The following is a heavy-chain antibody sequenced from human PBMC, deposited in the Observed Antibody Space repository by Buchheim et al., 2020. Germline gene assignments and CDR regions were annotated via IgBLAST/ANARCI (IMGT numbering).Heavy chain of an antibody. Sequence: QVQLQESGPGLVKPSQTLSLTCAVSGGSISSGGYSWSWIRQPPGKGLEWIGYIYYSGSTYYNPSLKSRVTISVDTSKNQFSLKLGSVTAADTAVYYCARGRAVGVGGDVDTAMDEGYYYYYGMDVWGQGTT. CDR2: IYYSGST. CDR1: GGSISSGGYS. D-gene: IGHD5-18*01. J-gene: IGHJ6*02. CDR3: ARGRAVGVGGDVDTAMDEGYYYYYGMDV. V-gene: IGHV4-30-4*07.